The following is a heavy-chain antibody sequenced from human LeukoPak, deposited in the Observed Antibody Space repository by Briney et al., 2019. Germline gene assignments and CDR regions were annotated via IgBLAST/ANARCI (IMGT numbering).Heavy chain of an antibody. CDR1: GGSISNYY. CDR2: VFQSGNT. Sequence: KTSETLSLTCTVSGGSISNYYWSWIRQPPGKGLEWIGYVFQSGNTNYNPSLKSRVTISVDTSKNHFSLNLSSVSAADTAVYYCARERYYYDSSGYYGYFDYWGQGTLVTVSS. V-gene: IGHV4-59*01. CDR3: ARERYYYDSSGYYGYFDY. D-gene: IGHD3-22*01. J-gene: IGHJ4*02.